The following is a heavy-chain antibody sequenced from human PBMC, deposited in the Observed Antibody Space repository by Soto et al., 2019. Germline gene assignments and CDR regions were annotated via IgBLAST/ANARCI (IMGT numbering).Heavy chain of an antibody. Sequence: GASVKVSCKASGGTFSSYTISWVRQAPGQGLEWMGRIIPILGIANYAQKFQGRVTITADKSTSTAYMELSSLRSEDTAVYYCARAAVVADTAFDYWGQGTLVTVSS. CDR1: GGTFSSYT. CDR2: IIPILGIA. D-gene: IGHD2-15*01. J-gene: IGHJ4*02. CDR3: ARAAVVADTAFDY. V-gene: IGHV1-69*02.